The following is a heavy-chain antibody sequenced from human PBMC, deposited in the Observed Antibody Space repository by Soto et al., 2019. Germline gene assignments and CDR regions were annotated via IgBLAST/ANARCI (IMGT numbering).Heavy chain of an antibody. J-gene: IGHJ5*02. V-gene: IGHV4-39*01. CDR3: ARRGVREEATYWFDP. CDR2: MYHGGTT. CDR1: GDSSGSGSYY. D-gene: IGHD5-12*01. Sequence: WKNLYIACAVSGDSSGSGSYYCGWIRQTPGRGLEWIASMYHGGTTYSNPSLKSRVTISVDTSKNQFSLRLTSVTAADTAVYYRARRGVREEATYWFDPWGQVPLSTV.